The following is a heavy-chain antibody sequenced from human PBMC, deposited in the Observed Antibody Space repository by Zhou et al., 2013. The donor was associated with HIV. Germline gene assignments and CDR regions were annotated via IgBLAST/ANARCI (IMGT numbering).Heavy chain of an antibody. V-gene: IGHV1-69*05. Sequence: QVQLVQSGAEVKKPGSSVKVSCKASGGTFSSYAISWVRQAPGQGLEWMGGIIPIFGTANYAQKFQGRVTITTDESTSTAYMELSSLRSEDTAVYYCASCYYGDYGHYYYYMDVWGKGTTVTVSS. D-gene: IGHD4-17*01. CDR3: ASCYYGDYGHYYYYMDV. J-gene: IGHJ6*03. CDR1: GGTFSSYA. CDR2: IIPIFGTA.